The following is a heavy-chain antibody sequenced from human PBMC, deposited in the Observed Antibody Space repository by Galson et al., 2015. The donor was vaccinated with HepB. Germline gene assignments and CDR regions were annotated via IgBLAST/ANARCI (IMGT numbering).Heavy chain of an antibody. D-gene: IGHD4-17*01. CDR3: ARVADSHYGDHTHFDS. CDR2: IRSNTIYT. Sequence: LSCAASGFSFSDYYMSWIRQAPGKGLEWLSYIRSNTIYTNYADSVKGRFTVSRDNVRNSISLQMNRLSVEDTAIYYCARVADSHYGDHTHFDSWGQGALVTVSS. V-gene: IGHV3-11*06. J-gene: IGHJ4*02. CDR1: GFSFSDYY.